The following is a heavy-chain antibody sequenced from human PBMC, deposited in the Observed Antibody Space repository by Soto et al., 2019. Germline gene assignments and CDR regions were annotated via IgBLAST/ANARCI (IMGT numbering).Heavy chain of an antibody. CDR2: ISSSSSTI. V-gene: IGHV3-48*02. Sequence: GVSLRLSCAASGFTFNSYSINWVRQAQGKGLAWVSYISSSSSTIYYSDSVKGRFTISRDNAKNSLYLQMNSLRDEDTAVYYCASLIRGYSGYGPPYYYGMDVWGQGTTVTVSS. D-gene: IGHD5-12*01. CDR1: GFTFNSYS. CDR3: ASLIRGYSGYGPPYYYGMDV. J-gene: IGHJ6*02.